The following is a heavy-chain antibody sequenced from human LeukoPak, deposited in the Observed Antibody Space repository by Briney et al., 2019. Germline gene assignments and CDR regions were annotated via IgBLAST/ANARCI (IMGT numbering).Heavy chain of an antibody. Sequence: SVKVSCKASGGTFSSYAISWVRQAPGQGLEWMGRIIPILGIANYAQKFQGRVTITADKSTSTAYMELSSLRSEDTAVYYCARDIASRRCDYWGQGTPVTVSS. V-gene: IGHV1-69*04. CDR3: ARDIASRRCDY. J-gene: IGHJ4*02. CDR2: IIPILGIA. D-gene: IGHD6-6*01. CDR1: GGTFSSYA.